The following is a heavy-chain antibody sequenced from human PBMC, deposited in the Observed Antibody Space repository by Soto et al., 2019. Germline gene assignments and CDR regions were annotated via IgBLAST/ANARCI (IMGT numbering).Heavy chain of an antibody. Sequence: SGPKLVNPTQTLTLTCTFSGFSLSTRGVGVGWIRQPPGKALEWLAHIFWNDERSYNTSLKSRLTISRDTSKSQVVLTMTNVDPVDTGTYFCARALREELPISYFDSWGQGTLVTVSS. V-gene: IGHV2-26*01. CDR1: GFSLSTRGVG. J-gene: IGHJ4*02. CDR3: ARALREELPISYFDS. CDR2: IFWNDER. D-gene: IGHD1-7*01.